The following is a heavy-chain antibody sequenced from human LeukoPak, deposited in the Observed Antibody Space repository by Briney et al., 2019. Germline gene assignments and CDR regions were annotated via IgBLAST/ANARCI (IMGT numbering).Heavy chain of an antibody. CDR1: GGSFSGYY. D-gene: IGHD1-20*01. J-gene: IGHJ6*03. CDR2: INHSGST. V-gene: IGHV4-34*01. Sequence: KASETLSLTCAVYGGSFSGYYWSWIRQPPGKGLEWIGEINHSGSTNYNPSLKSRVTISVDTSKNQFSLKLSSVTAADTAVYYCARLSGNWNPYYYYYMDVWGKGTTVTVSS. CDR3: ARLSGNWNPYYYYYMDV.